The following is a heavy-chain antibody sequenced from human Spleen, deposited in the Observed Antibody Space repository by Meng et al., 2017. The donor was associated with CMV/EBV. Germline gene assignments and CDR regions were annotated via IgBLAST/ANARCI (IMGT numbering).Heavy chain of an antibody. J-gene: IGHJ4*02. V-gene: IGHV1-58*01. Sequence: SVKVSCKASGFTFTNSAVQWVRQARGQRLEWIGWVVVGSGNTNYAQKFQERVTITRDMSTSTAYMELSSLRSEDTAVYYCAKGRACSGESCYLSGPFDYWGQGTLVTVSS. CDR3: AKGRACSGESCYLSGPFDY. CDR2: VVVGSGNT. CDR1: GFTFTNSA. D-gene: IGHD2-15*01.